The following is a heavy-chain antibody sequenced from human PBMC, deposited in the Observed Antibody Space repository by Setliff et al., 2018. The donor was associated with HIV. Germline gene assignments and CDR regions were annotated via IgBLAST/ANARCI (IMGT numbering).Heavy chain of an antibody. V-gene: IGHV4-4*07. J-gene: IGHJ4*02. Sequence: SETLSLTCIVSGGSISDYYWSWIRQPAGKGLEWIGRIYSTGSTTYNPSLKSRVTISVDTSKNQFSLKLKSVTAADTAVYFCARHVYSSGWGYVYHLDSWGQGTLVTVSS. CDR2: IYSTGST. CDR3: ARHVYSSGWGYVYHLDS. D-gene: IGHD6-19*01. CDR1: GGSISDYY.